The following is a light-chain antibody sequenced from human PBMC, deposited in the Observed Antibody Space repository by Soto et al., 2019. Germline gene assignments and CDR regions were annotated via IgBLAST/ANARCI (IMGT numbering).Light chain of an antibody. CDR3: SSYTSSSTRV. CDR2: EVS. Sequence: SALTQPASVSGSPGQSITISCTGTSSAVGGYNYVSWYQQHPGKAPKLMIYEVSNRPSGVSNRFSGSKSGNTASLTISGLQAEDEADYYCSSYTSSSTRVFGTGTKLTVL. V-gene: IGLV2-14*01. J-gene: IGLJ1*01. CDR1: SSAVGGYNY.